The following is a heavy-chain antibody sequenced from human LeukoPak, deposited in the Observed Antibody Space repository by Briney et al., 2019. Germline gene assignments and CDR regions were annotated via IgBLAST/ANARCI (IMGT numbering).Heavy chain of an antibody. CDR1: GFTFSSYA. CDR3: AKVAAAAIPPLRLDY. J-gene: IGHJ4*02. Sequence: PGGSLRLSCVVSGFTFSSYAMSWVRQAPGKGLEWVSAISGSGGSTYYADSVKGRFTISRDNSKDTLYLQMNSLRAEDTAVYYCAKVAAAAIPPLRLDYWGQGTLVTVSS. V-gene: IGHV3-23*01. D-gene: IGHD6-13*01. CDR2: ISGSGGST.